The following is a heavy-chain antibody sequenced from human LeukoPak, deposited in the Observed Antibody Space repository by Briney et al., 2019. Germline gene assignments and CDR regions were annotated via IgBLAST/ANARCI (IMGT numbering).Heavy chain of an antibody. Sequence: SETLSLTCTVSGGSISSFYWSWIRQPPGKGLEWIGYIYYSGSTNYNPSLKSRVTMSLDTSKNQFSLKLSSVTAADTAVYYCARDSGSYYVDYWGQGTLVTVSS. CDR2: IYYSGST. CDR3: ARDSGSYYVDY. J-gene: IGHJ4*02. V-gene: IGHV4-59*12. CDR1: GGSISSFY. D-gene: IGHD1-26*01.